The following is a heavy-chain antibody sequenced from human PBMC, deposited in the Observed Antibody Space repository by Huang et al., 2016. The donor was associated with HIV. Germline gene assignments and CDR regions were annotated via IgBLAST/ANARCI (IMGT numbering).Heavy chain of an antibody. CDR3: ATVDYYDTSGPQRGYFDN. J-gene: IGHJ4*02. CDR1: GGSFRNFA. CDR2: IIPTLGTS. V-gene: IGHV1-69*01. Sequence: QVQLVQSGAEVKKPGSSVKASCKASGGSFRNFAIGWVRQAPGQGLEWMGGIIPTLGTSNNAQKCQGRVTIIADESTSTAYMELSSLRSEDTAVYDCATVDYYDTSGPQRGYFDNWGQGTLVTVSS. D-gene: IGHD3-22*01.